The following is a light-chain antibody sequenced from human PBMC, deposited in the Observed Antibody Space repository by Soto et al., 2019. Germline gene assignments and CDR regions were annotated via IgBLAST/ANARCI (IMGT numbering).Light chain of an antibody. CDR2: SVS. J-gene: IGLJ1*01. CDR3: CSYAGSYTYV. CDR1: SSDVGGHNY. V-gene: IGLV2-11*01. Sequence: ALAQPRSVSGSPGQSVTISCTGTSSDVGGHNYVSWYQQHPGKAPKLMISSVSKRPSGVPDRFSGSKSGNTASLTISGLQAEDEADYYCCSYAGSYTYVFGTGTKVTVL.